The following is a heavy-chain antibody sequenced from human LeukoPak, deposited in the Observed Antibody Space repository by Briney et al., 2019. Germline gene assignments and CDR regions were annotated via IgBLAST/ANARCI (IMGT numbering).Heavy chain of an antibody. D-gene: IGHD2-8*02. CDR1: GDSISSRNW. Sequence: SETLSLTCAVSGDSISSRNWWSWVRQPPGKGLDWIGEISHGGSTKYNPSLKNRVTISKDNFKNEFSLRLNSVTAADTAVYFCTRSGGWWSLDYWGQGALVTVSS. V-gene: IGHV4-4*02. CDR2: ISHGGST. CDR3: TRSGGWWSLDY. J-gene: IGHJ4*02.